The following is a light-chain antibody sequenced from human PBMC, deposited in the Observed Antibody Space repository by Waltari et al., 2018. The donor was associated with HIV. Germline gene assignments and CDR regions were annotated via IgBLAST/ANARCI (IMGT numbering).Light chain of an antibody. Sequence: QSVLTQPPSVSAAPGQKVTISCSGSSSNIGNNYVSWYQQIPGAAPRLVIYDNNDRPSGIPDRFSGSKSGTSATLGITGPQTGDEADYYCGTWDSRLSAVVFGGGTKLTVL. V-gene: IGLV1-51*01. CDR1: SSNIGNNY. CDR3: GTWDSRLSAVV. J-gene: IGLJ2*01. CDR2: DNN.